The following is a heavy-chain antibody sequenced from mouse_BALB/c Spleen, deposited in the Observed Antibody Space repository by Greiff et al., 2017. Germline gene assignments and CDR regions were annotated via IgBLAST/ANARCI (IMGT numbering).Heavy chain of an antibody. CDR3: KRGGGLLRLYYSYAMDY. CDR1: GFTFSSYT. V-gene: IGHV5-6-4*01. D-gene: IGHD1-2*01. CDR2: ISSGGSYT. J-gene: IGHJ4*01. Sequence: EVHLVESGGGLVKPGGSLKLSCAASGFTFSSYTMSWVRQTPEKRLEWVATISSGGSYTYYPASVKGRFTISRDNAKNTLYLQMSSLKSEDTAMYYCKRGGGLLRLYYSYAMDYWGQGTSVTVSS.